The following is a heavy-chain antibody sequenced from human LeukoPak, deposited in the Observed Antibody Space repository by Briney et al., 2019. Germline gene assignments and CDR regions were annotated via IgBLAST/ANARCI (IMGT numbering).Heavy chain of an antibody. CDR3: ARNVGAYSNDY. Sequence: GGSLRLSCAASGFTFSRYSMNWVRQAPGQGLEWVSSISSSSSYIYYADSVKGRFTISRDNAKNSLYLQMNSLRAEDTAVYYCARNVGAYSNDYWGQGTLVTVSS. CDR2: ISSSSSYI. J-gene: IGHJ4*02. V-gene: IGHV3-21*01. D-gene: IGHD1-26*01. CDR1: GFTFSRYS.